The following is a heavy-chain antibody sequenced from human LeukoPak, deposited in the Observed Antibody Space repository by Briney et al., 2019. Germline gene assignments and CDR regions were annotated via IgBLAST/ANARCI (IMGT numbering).Heavy chain of an antibody. CDR1: GLIVSSNY. J-gene: IGHJ3*02. V-gene: IGHV3-66*01. CDR3: ARELHNDAAREGAFVI. Sequence: GGSLRLSCAASGLIVSSNYMSWVRQTPGKGLEWVSVIYSGGTTYYADSVRGRFTISRDHSKNTLYIQMNSLRAEDTGVYYCARELHNDAAREGAFVIWGQGTLVTVSS. D-gene: IGHD2-8*01. CDR2: IYSGGTT.